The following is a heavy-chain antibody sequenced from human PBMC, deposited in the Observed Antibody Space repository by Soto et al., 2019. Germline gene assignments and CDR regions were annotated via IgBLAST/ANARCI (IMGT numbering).Heavy chain of an antibody. CDR2: ISAYNGNT. V-gene: IGHV1-18*01. CDR3: ARSYYDILTGYPDAFDI. CDR1: GYTFTSYG. Sequence: ASVKVSFKASGYTFTSYGISWVRQAPGQVLEWMGWISAYNGNTNYAQKLQGRVTMTTDTSTSTAYMELRSLRSDDTAVYYCARSYYDILTGYPDAFDIWGQGTMVTVS. D-gene: IGHD3-9*01. J-gene: IGHJ3*02.